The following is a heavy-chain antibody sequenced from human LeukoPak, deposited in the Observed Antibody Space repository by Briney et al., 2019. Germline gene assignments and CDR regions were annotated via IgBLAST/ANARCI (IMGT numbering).Heavy chain of an antibody. D-gene: IGHD6-19*01. Sequence: NPSETLSLTCTVSGGSISSSSYYWGWIRQPPGKGLEWIGSIYYSGSTYYNPSLKSRVTISVDTSKNQFSLKLSSVTAADTAVYYCARHSSFRWLFVDYWGQGTLVTVSS. CDR2: IYYSGST. V-gene: IGHV4-39*01. CDR1: GGSISSSSYY. J-gene: IGHJ4*02. CDR3: ARHSSFRWLFVDY.